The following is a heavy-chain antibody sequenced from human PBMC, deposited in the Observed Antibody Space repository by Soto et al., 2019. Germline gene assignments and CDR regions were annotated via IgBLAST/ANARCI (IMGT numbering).Heavy chain of an antibody. V-gene: IGHV3-30-3*01. D-gene: IGHD4-4*01. CDR1: GFTFSSYA. CDR3: ARNQPFSNYDWLYFDY. CDR2: ISYDGSNK. Sequence: GGSLRLSCAASGFTFSSYAMHWVRQAPGKGLEWVAVISYDGSNKYYADSVKGRFTISRDNSKNTLYLQMNSLRAEDTAVYYCARNQPFSNYDWLYFDYWGQGTLVTVSS. J-gene: IGHJ4*02.